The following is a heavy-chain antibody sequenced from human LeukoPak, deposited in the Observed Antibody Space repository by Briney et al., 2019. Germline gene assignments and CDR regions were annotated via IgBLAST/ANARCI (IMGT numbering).Heavy chain of an antibody. CDR1: GFTFRNAW. Sequence: EGSLRLSCAASGFTFRNAWMSWVRQAPGKGLEWVGRIKSQTDGGTTDYAAPVKGRFTISRDDSKNTLHLQMNSLKTEDTAVYYCTTDPYITGTTYWGQGTLVTVSS. D-gene: IGHD1-20*01. V-gene: IGHV3-15*01. CDR3: TTDPYITGTTY. CDR2: IKSQTDGGTT. J-gene: IGHJ4*02.